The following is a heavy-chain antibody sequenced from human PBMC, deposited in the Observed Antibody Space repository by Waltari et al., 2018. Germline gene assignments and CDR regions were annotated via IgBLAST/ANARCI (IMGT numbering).Heavy chain of an antibody. J-gene: IGHJ5*02. V-gene: IGHV4-59*08. CDR2: IFYTGSA. CDR1: GGATGNDY. D-gene: IGHD3-10*01. CDR3: ARRRAHRGWCDT. Sequence: QVHLQESAAGAVSASEPLALTCAVFGGATGNDYWTWIRQPPGKGLEWIGYIFYTGSASYNPSLESRATLSVDTSKNQFSLNRKSVSAADTAIDYCARRRAHRGWCDTGGRGTLVTVSS.